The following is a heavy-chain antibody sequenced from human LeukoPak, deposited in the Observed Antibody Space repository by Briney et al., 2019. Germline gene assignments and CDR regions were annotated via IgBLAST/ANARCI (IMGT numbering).Heavy chain of an antibody. D-gene: IGHD3-10*01. CDR3: AKDIYYGSGSYALAGNY. V-gene: IGHV3-23*01. CDR1: GFTFSSFA. J-gene: IGHJ4*02. CDR2: ISGNGGST. Sequence: GGSLRLSCAASGFTFSSFAMNWVRQAPAKGLEWVSGISGNGGSTYYADSVKGRFTISRDNSKNTLYLQMNSLRAEDTAVYYCAKDIYYGSGSYALAGNYWGQGTLVTASS.